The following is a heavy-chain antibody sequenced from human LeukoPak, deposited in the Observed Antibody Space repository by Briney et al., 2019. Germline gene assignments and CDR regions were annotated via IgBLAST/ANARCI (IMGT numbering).Heavy chain of an antibody. CDR2: ISAYNGNT. CDR3: ARDLESLWFGELLDY. Sequence: ASVKVSCKASGYTFTSYGISWVRQAPGQGLEWMGWISAYNGNTNYAQKLQGRVTMTTDTSTSTAYMELRSLRSDDTAVYHCARDLESLWFGELLDYWGQGTLVTVSS. D-gene: IGHD3-10*01. J-gene: IGHJ4*02. CDR1: GYTFTSYG. V-gene: IGHV1-18*01.